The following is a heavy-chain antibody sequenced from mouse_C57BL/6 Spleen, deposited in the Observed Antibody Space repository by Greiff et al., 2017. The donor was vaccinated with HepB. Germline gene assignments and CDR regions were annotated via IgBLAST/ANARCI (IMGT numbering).Heavy chain of an antibody. CDR3: TRWVVTTVFDY. J-gene: IGHJ2*01. CDR1: GYTFTDYE. Sequence: QVQLQQSGAELVRPGASVTLSCKASGYTFTDYEMHWVKQTPVHGLEWIGAIDPETGGTAYNQKFKGKAILTADKSSSTAYMGLRSLTSEDSAVYYCTRWVVTTVFDYWGQGTTLTVSS. V-gene: IGHV1-15*01. CDR2: IDPETGGT. D-gene: IGHD2-2*01.